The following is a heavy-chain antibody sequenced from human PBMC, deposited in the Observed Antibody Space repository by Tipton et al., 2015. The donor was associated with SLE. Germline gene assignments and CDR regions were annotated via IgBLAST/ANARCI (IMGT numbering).Heavy chain of an antibody. D-gene: IGHD4/OR15-4a*01. CDR3: ATGPHYGGTFRGGCDH. CDR1: GGSIGNNY. Sequence: TLSLTCTVSGGSIGNNYWNWIRQSAGKGLEWVGRFYSDGRAALESRLNPSFESRVTMSVDPSKKQLSLKLSSVTVADTAVYYCATGPHYGGTFRGGCDHWGQGTLVTVSS. CDR2: FYSDGRA. V-gene: IGHV4-4*07. J-gene: IGHJ4*02.